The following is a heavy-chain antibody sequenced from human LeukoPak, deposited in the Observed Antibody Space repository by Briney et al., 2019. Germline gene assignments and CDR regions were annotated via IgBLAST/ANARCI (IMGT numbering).Heavy chain of an antibody. CDR3: ARDLDSGSSLDY. CDR2: IHPSSGAT. J-gene: IGHJ4*02. Sequence: GASVKVSCRTSGYTFSDYTIHWVRQAPGQGLEWMGWIHPSSGATRYAQTFQGRVTMTRDTSISTAYMELNRLTSDDTAMFYCARDLDSGSSLDYWGQGTLVTVSS. V-gene: IGHV1-2*02. CDR1: GYTFSDYT. D-gene: IGHD3/OR15-3a*01.